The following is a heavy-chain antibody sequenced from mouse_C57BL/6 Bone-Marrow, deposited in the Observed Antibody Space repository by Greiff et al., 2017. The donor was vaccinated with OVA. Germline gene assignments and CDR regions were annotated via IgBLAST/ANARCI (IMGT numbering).Heavy chain of an antibody. CDR3: AIWRYGYEEDYFDY. J-gene: IGHJ2*01. CDR2: ILPGSGST. V-gene: IGHV1-9*01. Sequence: QVQLQQSGAELMKPGASVKLSCKATGYAFTGYWIEWVKQRPGHGLEWIGEILPGSGSTNYNEKFKGKATVTADTSSNTAYMQLSSLTTEDSAIYDCAIWRYGYEEDYFDYWGQGTTLTVSS. D-gene: IGHD2-2*01. CDR1: GYAFTGYW.